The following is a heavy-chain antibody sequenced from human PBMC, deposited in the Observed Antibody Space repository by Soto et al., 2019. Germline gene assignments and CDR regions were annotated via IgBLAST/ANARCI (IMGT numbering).Heavy chain of an antibody. Sequence: SETLSLTCAVYGGSFSGYYWSWIRQPPGKGLEWIGEINHSGCTNYNPSLKSRLTISVDRSKNQFSLQLTSVTVADTAIYYCATSYGNAWYTYWGQGTQVTVSS. CDR1: GGSFSGYY. CDR2: INHSGCT. J-gene: IGHJ4*02. CDR3: ATSYGNAWYTY. V-gene: IGHV4-34*01. D-gene: IGHD6-13*01.